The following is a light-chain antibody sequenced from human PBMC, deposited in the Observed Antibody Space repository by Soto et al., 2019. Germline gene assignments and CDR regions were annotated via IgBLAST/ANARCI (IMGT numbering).Light chain of an antibody. Sequence: EILLTQSPATLPLSQGERATLCCRASQSVSSYLAWYQQKPGQAPRLLIYGASSRATGIPDRFSGSGSGTDFTLTISSLQSEDFTIYYCQYYNNWLATFGGGTKVDI. CDR1: QSVSSY. J-gene: IGKJ4*01. CDR3: QYYNNWLAT. CDR2: GAS. V-gene: IGKV3D-15*01.